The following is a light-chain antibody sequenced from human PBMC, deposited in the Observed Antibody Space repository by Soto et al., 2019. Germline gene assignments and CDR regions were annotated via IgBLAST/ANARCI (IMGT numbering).Light chain of an antibody. CDR1: SSKIGSNY. CDR3: AAWDDSLSGLYV. CDR2: RNN. V-gene: IGLV1-47*01. J-gene: IGLJ1*01. Sequence: QSALTQPPSASGTPGQRVTISCSGSSSKIGSNYVYWYQQLPGTAPKLLIYRNNQRPSGVPDRFSGSKSGTSASLAISGLRSEDEADYYCAAWDDSLSGLYVFGTGTKSPS.